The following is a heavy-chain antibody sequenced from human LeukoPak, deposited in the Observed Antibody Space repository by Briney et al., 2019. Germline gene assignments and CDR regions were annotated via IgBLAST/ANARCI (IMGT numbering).Heavy chain of an antibody. CDR3: ARAVIQLWLKRWYFDL. J-gene: IGHJ2*01. D-gene: IGHD5-18*01. V-gene: IGHV4-34*01. CDR2: INHSGST. Sequence: PPETLSLTCAVYGGSFSGYYWSWIRQPPGKGLEWIGEINHSGSTNYNPSLKSRATISVDTSKNQFSLKLSSVTAADTAVYYCARAVIQLWLKRWYFDLWGRGTLVTVSS. CDR1: GGSFSGYY.